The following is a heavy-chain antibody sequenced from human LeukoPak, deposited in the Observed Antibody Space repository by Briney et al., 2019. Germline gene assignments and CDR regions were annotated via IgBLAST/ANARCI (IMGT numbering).Heavy chain of an antibody. Sequence: PSETLSLTCTVPGGSICSYYWSWIRQPPGKGLEWIGYIYYSGSTNYNPSLKSRVTMSVDTSKSQFSLKLSSATAADTAVYYCARTYSGWPFDYWGQGTLVTVSS. CDR3: ARTYSGWPFDY. CDR1: GGSICSYY. D-gene: IGHD6-19*01. CDR2: IYYSGST. J-gene: IGHJ4*02. V-gene: IGHV4-59*01.